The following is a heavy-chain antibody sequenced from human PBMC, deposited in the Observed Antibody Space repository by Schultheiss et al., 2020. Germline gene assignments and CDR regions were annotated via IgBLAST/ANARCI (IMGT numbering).Heavy chain of an antibody. V-gene: IGHV3-9*01. J-gene: IGHJ4*02. D-gene: IGHD2-8*01. Sequence: GGSLRLSCATSGFTFDEYGVHWVRQAPGKGLEWVSGISGNSGSIGYADSVKGRFTISRDNAKNSVYLQMNSLRAEDTALYYCTKERYCTSAVCPFDYWGQGILVTVS. CDR2: ISGNSGSI. CDR1: GFTFDEYG. CDR3: TKERYCTSAVCPFDY.